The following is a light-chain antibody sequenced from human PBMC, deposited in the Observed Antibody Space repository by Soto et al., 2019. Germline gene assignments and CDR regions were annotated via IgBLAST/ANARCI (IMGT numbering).Light chain of an antibody. Sequence: EIVLTQSPATLSLSPGERATLSCRASQSVSSYLAWYQQKPGQVPRLVIYDASNRATGIPGRFSGSGSGTDFTLTISSLEPEDFGVYYCQQRSSWPPTFGQGTKVEIK. V-gene: IGKV3-11*01. J-gene: IGKJ1*01. CDR3: QQRSSWPPT. CDR1: QSVSSY. CDR2: DAS.